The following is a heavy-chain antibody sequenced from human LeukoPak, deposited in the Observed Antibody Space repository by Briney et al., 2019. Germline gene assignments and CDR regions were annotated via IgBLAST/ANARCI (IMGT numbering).Heavy chain of an antibody. J-gene: IGHJ5*02. V-gene: IGHV5-51*01. CDR1: GHSFTSYW. CDR2: IYPGDSDT. CDR3: ARQHEYSDFWSGCSNLGWFDP. Sequence: GESLKISCKGSGHSFTSYWIGWVRQMPGKGLEWMGIIYPGDSDTRYSPSFQGQVTISADKSISTAYLQWSSLKASDTAMYYCARQHEYSDFWSGCSNLGWFDPWGQGTLVTVSS. D-gene: IGHD3-3*01.